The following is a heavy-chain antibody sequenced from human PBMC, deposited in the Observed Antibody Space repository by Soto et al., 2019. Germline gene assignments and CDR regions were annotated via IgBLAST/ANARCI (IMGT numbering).Heavy chain of an antibody. CDR3: VRRPAYCGGDCYFDP. Sequence: GESLKISCKGSGYSFTSYWIGWVRQMPGKGLEWMGIIYPGDSDTRYSPSFQGQVTISADKSISTAYLQWSSLKASDTAMYYCVRRPAYCGGDCYFDPWGQGTLVTVSS. D-gene: IGHD2-21*02. J-gene: IGHJ5*02. CDR2: IYPGDSDT. CDR1: GYSFTSYW. V-gene: IGHV5-51*01.